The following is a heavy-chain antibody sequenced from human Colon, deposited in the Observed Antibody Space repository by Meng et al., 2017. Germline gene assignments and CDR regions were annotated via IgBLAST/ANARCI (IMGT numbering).Heavy chain of an antibody. CDR1: GVSINSSDYY. Sequence: QVQLQESGPGVVKPSQTLSLTFTISGVSINSSDYYWNWIRQSPGKGLEWLGYIHSSGNTYYTPSLKSRLTMSLDTSKNQFSLRLTSVTAADTAVYYCARNPVIPDARTFDFWGQGALVTVSS. J-gene: IGHJ4*02. CDR2: IHSSGNT. CDR3: ARNPVIPDARTFDF. V-gene: IGHV4-30-4*01. D-gene: IGHD2-2*01.